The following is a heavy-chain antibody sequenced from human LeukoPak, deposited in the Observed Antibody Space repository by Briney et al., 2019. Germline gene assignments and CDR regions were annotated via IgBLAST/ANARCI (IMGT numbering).Heavy chain of an antibody. D-gene: IGHD4-17*01. Sequence: SETLSLTCTVSGDSISTSNSYWGWIRQPPGKGLEWIGSIYYSGNTYYNASLKSRVTISVDTSKNQFSLKLTSVTAADTAVYYCARAGYGDPSWFDPWGQGTLVTVSS. CDR2: IYYSGNT. CDR3: ARAGYGDPSWFDP. J-gene: IGHJ5*02. CDR1: GDSISTSNSY. V-gene: IGHV4-39*01.